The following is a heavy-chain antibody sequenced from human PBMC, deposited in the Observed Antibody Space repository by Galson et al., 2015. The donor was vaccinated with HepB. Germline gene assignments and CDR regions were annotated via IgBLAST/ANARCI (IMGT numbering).Heavy chain of an antibody. J-gene: IGHJ5*02. Sequence: SLRLSCAASGFTFSSYGIHWVRQAPGKGLEWVAVISYDGSNKYYADSVKGRFTISRDNSKDTLYLQMNSLRAEDTAVYYCAKGSGWYVRSNWFDPWGQGTLVTVSS. CDR3: AKGSGWYVRSNWFDP. CDR1: GFTFSSYG. CDR2: ISYDGSNK. D-gene: IGHD6-19*01. V-gene: IGHV3-30*18.